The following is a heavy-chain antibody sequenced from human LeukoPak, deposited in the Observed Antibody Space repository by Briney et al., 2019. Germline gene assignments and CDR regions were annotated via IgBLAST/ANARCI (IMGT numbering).Heavy chain of an antibody. CDR1: GGSISSGGYY. J-gene: IGHJ4*02. D-gene: IGHD6-13*01. CDR2: IYYSGST. Sequence: PSETLSLTCTVSGGSISSGGYYWSWIRQHPGKGIEWIGYIYYSGSTYYNPSLKSRVTISVDTSKNQFSLKLSSVTAADTAVYYCARADAEQQLTTFDYWGQGTLVTVSS. CDR3: ARADAEQQLTTFDY. V-gene: IGHV4-31*03.